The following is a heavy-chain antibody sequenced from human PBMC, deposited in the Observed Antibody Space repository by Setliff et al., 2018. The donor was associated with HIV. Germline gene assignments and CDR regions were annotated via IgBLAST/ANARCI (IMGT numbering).Heavy chain of an antibody. CDR2: INPNSGAT. D-gene: IGHD2-2*01. V-gene: IGHV1-2*02. Sequence: ASVKVSCKASGYTFSGYYLHWVRRAPGQGLEWMGWINPNSGATNYAQKFQGRVTMTRDTSISTAYMELSRLRSDDTAVYYCARDRPGMDCTTTSCYAPFDYWGQGTLVTVSS. J-gene: IGHJ4*02. CDR1: GYTFSGYY. CDR3: ARDRPGMDCTTTSCYAPFDY.